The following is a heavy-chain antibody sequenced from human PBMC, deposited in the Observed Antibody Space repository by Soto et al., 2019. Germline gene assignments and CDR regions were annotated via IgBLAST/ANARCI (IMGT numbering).Heavy chain of an antibody. D-gene: IGHD2-15*01. CDR2: ISGSGRST. Sequence: EVQLLESGGGSVQPGGSLRLSCSASGFTFSNYAMSWVRQAPGKGLEWVASISGSGRSTNYADSVKGRFTISRDNSKNTLAVQMSSVRAEDTAVYYCARDGGNICSGGSCYFQAPDYWGQGTLVTVSP. V-gene: IGHV3-23*01. CDR3: ARDGGNICSGGSCYFQAPDY. CDR1: GFTFSNYA. J-gene: IGHJ4*02.